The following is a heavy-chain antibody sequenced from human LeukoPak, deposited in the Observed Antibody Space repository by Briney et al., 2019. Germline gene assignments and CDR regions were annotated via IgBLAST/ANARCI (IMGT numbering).Heavy chain of an antibody. D-gene: IGHD3-9*01. CDR1: GGSFSGYY. CDR2: INHSGST. CDR3: ASRYYGILTGSTNNWFDP. J-gene: IGHJ5*02. Sequence: PSETLSLTCAVYGGSFSGYYWSWIRQPPGKGLEWIGEINHSGSTNYNPSLKSRVTISVDTSKNQFSLKLSSVTAADTAVYYCASRYYGILTGSTNNWFDPWGQGTLVTVSS. V-gene: IGHV4-34*01.